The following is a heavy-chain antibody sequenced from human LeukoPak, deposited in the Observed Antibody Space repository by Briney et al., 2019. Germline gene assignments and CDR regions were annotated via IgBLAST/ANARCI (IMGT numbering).Heavy chain of an antibody. V-gene: IGHV1-69*13. J-gene: IGHJ6*03. D-gene: IGHD2-21*01. CDR2: IIPVFEKP. CDR3: ARLGHCGETNCYSDFYYMDV. CDR1: GGTFSNYA. Sequence: ASVKVSCKASGGTFSNYAVSWVRRAPGQGLEWMGGIIPVFEKPNYARKFQDRVTITADESTATAYMELSSLTSEDTAIYFCARLGHCGETNCYSDFYYMDVWGKGTTVIVSS.